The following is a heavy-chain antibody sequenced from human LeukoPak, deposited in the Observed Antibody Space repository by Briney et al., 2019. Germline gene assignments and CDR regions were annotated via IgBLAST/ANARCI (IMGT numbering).Heavy chain of an antibody. CDR2: ISGSGGAT. CDR1: GFTFSSYG. D-gene: IGHD2-15*01. CDR3: AKTGLTGYCSGGSCHYFDY. Sequence: GGSLRLSCAASGFTFSSYGMSWVRQAPGKGLEWVSTISGSGGATYYADSVKGRFTISRDNSKNTLYLQMNSLRAEDTAVYYCAKTGLTGYCSGGSCHYFDYWGQGTLVTVSS. V-gene: IGHV3-23*01. J-gene: IGHJ4*02.